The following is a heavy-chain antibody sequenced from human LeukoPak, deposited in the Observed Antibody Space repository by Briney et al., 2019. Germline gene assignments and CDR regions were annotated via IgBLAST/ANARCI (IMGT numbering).Heavy chain of an antibody. D-gene: IGHD3-9*01. V-gene: IGHV3-21*01. Sequence: GGSLRLSCAASGFTFSRYSMNWVRQAPGKGLEWVSSISGSSSYIYYADSVKGRFTISRDNAKNSLYLQMNSLRAEDTAVYYCATLTGGGYYDILTGYSDAFDIWGQGTMVTVSS. J-gene: IGHJ3*02. CDR1: GFTFSRYS. CDR3: ATLTGGGYYDILTGYSDAFDI. CDR2: ISGSSSYI.